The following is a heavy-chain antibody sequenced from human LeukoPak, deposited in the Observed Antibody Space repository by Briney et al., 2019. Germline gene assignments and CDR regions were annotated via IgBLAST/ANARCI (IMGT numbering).Heavy chain of an antibody. CDR1: GFTFSSYA. V-gene: IGHV3-30-3*01. J-gene: IGHJ4*02. D-gene: IGHD2-2*01. CDR2: ISYDGSIE. Sequence: GGSLRLSCAASGFTFSSYAMHWVRQAPGKGLEWVAVISYDGSIEDYADSVKGRFTISRSNSKNTLYVQGNSLRAEDTALYYCVSVGSSYCSSTSCRTFDYWGQGTLVTVSS. CDR3: VSVGSSYCSSTSCRTFDY.